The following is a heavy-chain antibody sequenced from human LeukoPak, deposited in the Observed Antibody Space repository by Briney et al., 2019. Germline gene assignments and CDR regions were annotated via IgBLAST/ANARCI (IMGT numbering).Heavy chain of an antibody. D-gene: IGHD1-26*01. Sequence: GSSVKVSCKASGGTFSSYAISWVRQAPGQGLEWMGGIIPIFGTANYAQKFQGRVTITADKSTSTAYMELSSLRSEDTAVYYCARAGDLVGATHYYYYYYMDVWGKGTTVTVSS. J-gene: IGHJ6*03. V-gene: IGHV1-69*06. CDR2: IIPIFGTA. CDR1: GGTFSSYA. CDR3: ARAGDLVGATHYYYYYYMDV.